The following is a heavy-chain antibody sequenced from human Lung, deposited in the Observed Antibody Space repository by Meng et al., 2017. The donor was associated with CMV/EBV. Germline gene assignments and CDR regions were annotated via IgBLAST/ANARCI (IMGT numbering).Heavy chain of an antibody. D-gene: IGHD2-2*01. CDR1: GFSFSSFA. CDR2: IWFDGSFK. J-gene: IGHJ4*02. CDR3: AKVPCSSTSCYPYYFDY. Sequence: GGSXRLSCAASGFSFSSFAMHWVRQAPGKGLEWVAVIWFDGSFKFYGDSVQGRFTISRDNSKNILYLEMNNLRAEDTAVYYCAKVPCSSTSCYPYYFDYXGQGXLVTVSS. V-gene: IGHV3-33*06.